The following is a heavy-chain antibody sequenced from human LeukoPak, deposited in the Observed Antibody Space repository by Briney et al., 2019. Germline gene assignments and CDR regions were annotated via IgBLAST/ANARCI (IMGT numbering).Heavy chain of an antibody. CDR1: GFTFSNYW. Sequence: GGSLRLSCAASGFTFSNYWMHWVRQAPGKGLEWVSGISWNSGSIGYADSVKGRFTISRDNAKNSLYLQMNSLRAEDTALYYCAKDSRQLASSFDYWGQGTLVTVSS. CDR3: AKDSRQLASSFDY. J-gene: IGHJ4*02. D-gene: IGHD6-13*01. V-gene: IGHV3-9*01. CDR2: ISWNSGSI.